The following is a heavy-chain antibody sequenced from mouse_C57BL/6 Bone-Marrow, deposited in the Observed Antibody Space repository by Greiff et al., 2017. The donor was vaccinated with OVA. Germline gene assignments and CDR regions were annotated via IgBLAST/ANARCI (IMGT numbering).Heavy chain of an antibody. Sequence: VKLMESGAELMKPGASVKLSCKATGYTFTGYWIEWVKQRPGHGLEWIGEILPGSGSTNYNEKFKGKATFTADTSSNTAYMQLSSLTPEDSAIYYCASVGELVGGYWYFDVWGTGTTVTVSS. CDR2: ILPGSGST. CDR3: ASVGELVGGYWYFDV. CDR1: GYTFTGYW. V-gene: IGHV1-9*01. D-gene: IGHD1-3*01. J-gene: IGHJ1*03.